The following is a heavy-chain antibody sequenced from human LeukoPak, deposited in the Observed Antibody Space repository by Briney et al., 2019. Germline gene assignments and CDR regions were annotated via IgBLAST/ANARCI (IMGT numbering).Heavy chain of an antibody. CDR1: GVSISSGDYY. CDR3: ARDLAYCGGDCYSTHYWYFDL. J-gene: IGHJ2*01. D-gene: IGHD2-21*02. V-gene: IGHV4-30-4*01. CDR2: IYYSGST. Sequence: PSQTLSLTCTVSGVSISSGDYYWRWVRQPPGKGLEWIGYIYYSGSTYYNPSLKSRFTISVDTSKNQFSLKLSSVTAADTAVYYCARDLAYCGGDCYSTHYWYFDLWGRGTLVTVSS.